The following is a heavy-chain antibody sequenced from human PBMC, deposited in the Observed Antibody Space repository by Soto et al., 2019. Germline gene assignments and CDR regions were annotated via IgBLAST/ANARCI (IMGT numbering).Heavy chain of an antibody. V-gene: IGHV1-18*01. CDR2: ISAYNGNT. CDR1: GYTFTSYG. CDR3: ARSFGVFCSGCCCYPGEYFYLDV. D-gene: IGHD2-15*01. Sequence: ASVKVSCKASGYTFTSYGISWVRQAPGQGLEWMGWISAYNGNTNYAQKLQGRVTMTTDTSTSTAYMELRSLRSDDTAVYYCARSFGVFCSGCCCYPGEYFYLDVWGKGTTGTVSS. J-gene: IGHJ6*03.